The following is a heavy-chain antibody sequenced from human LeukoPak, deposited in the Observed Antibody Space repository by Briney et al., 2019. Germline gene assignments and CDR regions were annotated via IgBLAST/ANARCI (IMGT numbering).Heavy chain of an antibody. D-gene: IGHD5-12*01. CDR3: ARAGGYGPRGDY. CDR1: GFTFSSYE. J-gene: IGHJ4*02. V-gene: IGHV3-48*01. CDR2: ISSSSSTR. Sequence: GGSLRLSCAASGFTFSSYEMNWVRQAPGKGLEWVSYISSSSSTRYYADSVKGRFTISRDNAKNSLYLQMNSLRAEDTAVYYCARAGGYGPRGDYWGQGTLVTVSS.